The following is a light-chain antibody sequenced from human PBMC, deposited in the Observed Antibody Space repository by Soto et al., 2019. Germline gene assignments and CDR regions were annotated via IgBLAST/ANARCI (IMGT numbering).Light chain of an antibody. Sequence: QSVLTQPRSVSGSPGQSVTISCTGTSSDVGGYNYVSWYQQHPGKAPKLMIYDVSNRPSGVPDRFCGSKSGNTASLTISGLQAEDEAEYYCCSYAGSYTLYVFGTGTKVTVL. J-gene: IGLJ1*01. CDR3: CSYAGSYTLYV. V-gene: IGLV2-11*01. CDR2: DVS. CDR1: SSDVGGYNY.